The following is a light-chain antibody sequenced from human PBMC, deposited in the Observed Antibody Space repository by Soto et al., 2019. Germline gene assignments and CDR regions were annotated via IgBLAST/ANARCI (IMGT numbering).Light chain of an antibody. CDR3: QSYDSSLSVLYV. J-gene: IGLJ1*01. Sequence: QSVLTQPPSVSGAPGQRLTISCTGSSSNIGAGYDVHWYQHLPGTAPKLLIYGNSNRPSGVPDRFSGSKSGTAASLAITGLQAEDEADYYCQSYDSSLSVLYVFGTGTKVTVL. CDR2: GNS. V-gene: IGLV1-40*01. CDR1: SSNIGAGYD.